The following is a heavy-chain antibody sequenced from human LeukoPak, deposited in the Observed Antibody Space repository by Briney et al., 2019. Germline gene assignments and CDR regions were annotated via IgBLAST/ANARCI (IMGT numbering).Heavy chain of an antibody. J-gene: IGHJ6*04. CDR1: GFTFSSYS. V-gene: IGHV3-21*01. CDR3: ARDRSLVGDV. Sequence: GGSLRLSCAASGFTFSSYSMNWVRQAPGKGLEWVSSISSSSSYIYYADSVKGRFTISRDNTKNSLYLQMNSLRAEDTAVYYCARDRSLVGDVWGKGTTVTVSS. CDR2: ISSSSSYI. D-gene: IGHD2-2*01.